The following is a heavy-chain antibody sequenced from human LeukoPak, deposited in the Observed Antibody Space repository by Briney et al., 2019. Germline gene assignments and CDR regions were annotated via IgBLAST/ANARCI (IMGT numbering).Heavy chain of an antibody. D-gene: IGHD4-17*01. V-gene: IGHV3-21*01. CDR2: ISSSSTYI. CDR3: ASIEYGDYPYYFDY. CDR1: GFTFSSYS. Sequence: PGGSLRLSCAASGFTFSSYSMYWVRQAPGKGLEWVSSISSSSTYIYYADSVKGRFTISRDNAKNSLYLQMNSLRAEDTAVYYCASIEYGDYPYYFDYWGQGTLVTVSS. J-gene: IGHJ4*02.